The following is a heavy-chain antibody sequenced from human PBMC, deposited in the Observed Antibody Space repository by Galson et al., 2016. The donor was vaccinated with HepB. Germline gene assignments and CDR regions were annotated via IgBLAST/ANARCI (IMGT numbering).Heavy chain of an antibody. CDR1: GFTFEDYA. D-gene: IGHD3-10*01. V-gene: IGHV3-13*01. J-gene: IGHJ6*02. Sequence: SLRLSCAASGFTFEDYAMRWVRQPTGTGLEWVSGINIAGETYYSGSVKGRFSISRENGKNSFYLQMNSLTAGDTGVYYCVRNYGSGSHLFYGIDVWGQGTTVTVPS. CDR3: VRNYGSGSHLFYGIDV. CDR2: INIAGET.